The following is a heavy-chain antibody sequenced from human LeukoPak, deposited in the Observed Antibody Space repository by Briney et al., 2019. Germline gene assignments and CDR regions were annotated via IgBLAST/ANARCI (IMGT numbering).Heavy chain of an antibody. V-gene: IGHV4-59*01. J-gene: IGHJ5*02. CDR3: ARGGIAAAGTLMGFDP. CDR1: GGSISSYY. D-gene: IGHD6-13*01. CDR2: IYYSGST. Sequence: SETLSLTCTVSGGSISSYYWSWIRQPPGKGLEWIGYIYYSGSTNYNPSLKSRVTISVDTSKNQFSLKLSSVTAADTAVYYCARGGIAAAGTLMGFDPRGQGTLVTVSS.